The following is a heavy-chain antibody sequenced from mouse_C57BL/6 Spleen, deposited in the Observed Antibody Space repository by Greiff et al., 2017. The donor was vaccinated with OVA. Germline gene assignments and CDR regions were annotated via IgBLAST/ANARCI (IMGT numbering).Heavy chain of an antibody. J-gene: IGHJ4*01. V-gene: IGHV14-2*01. CDR2: IDPEDGET. CDR3: ARWGYYAMDY. CDR1: GFNIKDYY. Sequence: EVQLVESGAELVKPGASVKLSCTASGFNIKDYYMHWVKQRTEQGLEWIGRIDPEDGETKNAPKFQGKATITADTSSNTAYLQLSSLTSEDTAVYYCARWGYYAMDYWGQGTSVTVSS.